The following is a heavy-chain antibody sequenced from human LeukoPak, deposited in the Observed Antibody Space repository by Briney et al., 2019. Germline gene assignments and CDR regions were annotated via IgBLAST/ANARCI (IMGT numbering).Heavy chain of an antibody. CDR2: MNPNSGNT. D-gene: IGHD3-3*01. J-gene: IGHJ4*02. CDR3: ARVRSGGFDY. Sequence: GASVKVSCKASGYTFTNYYMHWVRQAPGQGLEWMGWMNPNSGNTGYAQKFQGRVTITRNTSISTAYMELSSLRSEDTAVYYCARVRSGGFDYWGQGTLVTVSS. CDR1: GYTFTNYY. V-gene: IGHV1-8*03.